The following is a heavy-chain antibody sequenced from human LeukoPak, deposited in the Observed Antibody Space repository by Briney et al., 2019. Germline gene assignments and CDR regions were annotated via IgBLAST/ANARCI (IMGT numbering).Heavy chain of an antibody. J-gene: IGHJ4*02. CDR1: GFTVSSYW. Sequence: PGGSLRLSCAASGFTVSSYWMYWVRQAPGKGLVWVSLINGDRRSTTYADSVEGRFTISSDNAKNTLYLQMNSLRAEDTAVYYCARDRTLDYWGRGTLVTVSS. CDR2: INGDRRST. V-gene: IGHV3-74*01. CDR3: ARDRTLDY.